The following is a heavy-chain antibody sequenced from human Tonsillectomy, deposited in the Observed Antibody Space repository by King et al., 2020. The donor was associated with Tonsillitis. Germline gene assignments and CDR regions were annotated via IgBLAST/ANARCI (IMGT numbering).Heavy chain of an antibody. CDR1: GGSISSGSYY. Sequence: QLQESGPGTVKPSQTLSLTCTVSGGSISSGSYYWSWIRQPAGKGLEWIGRIYTSGSTNYNPSLKSRVTISVDTSKNQFSLKLSSVTAADTAVYYCARDTGDSSGWYRFWGAFDIWGQGTMVTVSS. CDR3: ARDTGDSSGWYRFWGAFDI. V-gene: IGHV4-61*02. D-gene: IGHD6-19*01. J-gene: IGHJ3*02. CDR2: IYTSGST.